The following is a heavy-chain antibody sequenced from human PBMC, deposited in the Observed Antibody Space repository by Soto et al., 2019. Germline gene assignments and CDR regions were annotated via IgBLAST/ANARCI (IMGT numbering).Heavy chain of an antibody. CDR3: ARDYGGGSWNDYGYYYYYGMDV. Sequence: GGSLRLSCAASGFTFSSYSMNWVRQAPGKGLEWVSSISSSSSYIYYADSVKGRFTISRDNAKNSLYLQMNSLRAEDTAVYYCARDYGGGSWNDYGYYYYYGMDVWGQGTTVTVSS. CDR1: GFTFSSYS. CDR2: ISSSSSYI. V-gene: IGHV3-21*01. D-gene: IGHD1-1*01. J-gene: IGHJ6*02.